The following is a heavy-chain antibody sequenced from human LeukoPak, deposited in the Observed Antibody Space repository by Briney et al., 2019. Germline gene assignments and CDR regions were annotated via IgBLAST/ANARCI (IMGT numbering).Heavy chain of an antibody. CDR2: IYYSGST. J-gene: IGHJ4*02. CDR3: ARAVVVAAKVYYDSSCYQYYFDY. Sequence: SETLSLTCTVSGGSISSYYWSWIRQPPGKGLEWIGYIYYSGSTSYNPSLKSRVTISVDTSKNQFSLKLSSVTAADTAVYYCARAVVVAAKVYYDSSCYQYYFDYWGQGTLVTVSS. CDR1: GGSISSYY. V-gene: IGHV4-59*08. D-gene: IGHD3-22*01.